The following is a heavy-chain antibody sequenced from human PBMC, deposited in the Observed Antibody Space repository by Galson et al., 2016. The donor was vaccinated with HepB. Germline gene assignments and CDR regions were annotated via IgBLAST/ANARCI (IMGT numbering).Heavy chain of an antibody. CDR1: GFSFSHAW. CDR3: TVAASYDFWSGYYMLDP. V-gene: IGHV3-15*07. CDR2: LKSKTDGGPT. J-gene: IGHJ5*02. Sequence: SLRLSCAASGFSFSHAWMPWVRQAPGKGLEWVGRLKSKTDGGPTDYAAPVKGRFAISRDNSKDTLYLQMNRLKTQDTGVYYCTVAASYDFWSGYYMLDPWGQGTLVTVSS. D-gene: IGHD3-3*01.